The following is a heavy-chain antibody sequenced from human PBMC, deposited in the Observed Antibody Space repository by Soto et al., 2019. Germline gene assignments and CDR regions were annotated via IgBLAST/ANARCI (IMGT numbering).Heavy chain of an antibody. CDR1: GGSFSSHA. V-gene: IGHV1-69*02. Sequence: QIQLVQSGSEVQKPGSSVRVSCKASGGSFSSHAVTWVRQAPGQGLEWMGRIIPILDITTYAQKFQDRVTLTAHKCTSTASMDLSRLTSEDTAMYFSSVGEDDVYRNPREDAVDIWGQGTKVTVSS. CDR2: IIPILDIT. D-gene: IGHD3-16*02. J-gene: IGHJ3*02. CDR3: SVGEDDVYRNPREDAVDI.